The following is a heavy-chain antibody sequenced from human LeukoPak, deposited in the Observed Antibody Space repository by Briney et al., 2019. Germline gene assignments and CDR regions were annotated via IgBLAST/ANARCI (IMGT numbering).Heavy chain of an antibody. CDR2: INTNTGNP. J-gene: IGHJ5*02. Sequence: ASVKVSCKASGYTFVKHGISWVRQAPGQGLEWMGWINTNTGNPTYAQGFTGRFVFPLDTSVSTAYLQISSLKAEDTAVYYCARTEGYYDFWSGYPTLNWFDPWGQGTLVTVSS. V-gene: IGHV7-4-1*02. D-gene: IGHD3-3*01. CDR3: ARTEGYYDFWSGYPTLNWFDP. CDR1: GYTFVKHG.